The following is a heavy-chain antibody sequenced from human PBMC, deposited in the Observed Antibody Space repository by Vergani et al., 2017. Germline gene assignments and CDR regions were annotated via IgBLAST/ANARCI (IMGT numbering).Heavy chain of an antibody. J-gene: IGHJ6*02. CDR3: AIDRYYGSGSWGYYYYGMDV. D-gene: IGHD3-10*01. CDR1: GFTFSSYW. V-gene: IGHV3-7*01. Sequence: EVQLVESGGGLVQPGGSLRLSCAASGFTFSSYWMSWVRQAPGKGLEWVANIKQDGSEKYYVDSVKGRFTISRDNAKNSLYLQMNSLRAEDTAVYYCAIDRYYGSGSWGYYYYGMDVWGQGTTVTVSS. CDR2: IKQDGSEK.